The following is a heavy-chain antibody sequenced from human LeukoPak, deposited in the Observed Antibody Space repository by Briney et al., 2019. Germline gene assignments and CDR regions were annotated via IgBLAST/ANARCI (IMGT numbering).Heavy chain of an antibody. Sequence: PSETLSLTCAVYGGSFSGYYWGWIRQPPGKGLEWIGSIYYSGSTYYNPSLKSRVTISVDTSKNQFSLKLSSVTAADTAVYYCARHRYDSGSYYNEGEDFDYWGQGTLVTVSS. D-gene: IGHD3-10*01. CDR1: GGSFSGYY. CDR3: ARHRYDSGSYYNEGEDFDY. J-gene: IGHJ4*02. V-gene: IGHV4-39*01. CDR2: IYYSGST.